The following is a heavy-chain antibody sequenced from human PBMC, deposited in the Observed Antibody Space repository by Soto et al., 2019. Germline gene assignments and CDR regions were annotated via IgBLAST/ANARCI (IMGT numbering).Heavy chain of an antibody. Sequence: GASVKVSCKASGYTFTSYGVSWVRQAPGQGLEWMGWISTYNGNTNYAQKLQGRVTMTTDTSTSLAYLQLRSLRSDDTAVYYCAREHHYSGSSYDMDVWGLGTSVTVSS. CDR2: ISTYNGNT. CDR1: GYTFTSYG. J-gene: IGHJ6*02. D-gene: IGHD1-26*01. CDR3: AREHHYSGSSYDMDV. V-gene: IGHV1-18*04.